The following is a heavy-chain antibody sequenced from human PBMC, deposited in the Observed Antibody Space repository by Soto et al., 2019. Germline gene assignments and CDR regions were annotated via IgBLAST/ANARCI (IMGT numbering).Heavy chain of an antibody. CDR2: ISGSGGST. Sequence: EVQLLGSGGGLVQPGGSLRLSCAASGFTFSSYAMSWVRQAPGKGLEWVSDISGSGGSTYYADSVKGRFTISRDNSKNTLYLQMNSLRAEDTAVYYCAKVKQEYDNLTGFDYWGQGTLVTVSS. D-gene: IGHD3-9*01. V-gene: IGHV3-23*01. CDR3: AKVKQEYDNLTGFDY. CDR1: GFTFSSYA. J-gene: IGHJ4*02.